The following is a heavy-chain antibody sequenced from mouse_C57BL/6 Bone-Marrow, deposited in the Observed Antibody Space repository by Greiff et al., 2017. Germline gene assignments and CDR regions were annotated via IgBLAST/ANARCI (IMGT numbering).Heavy chain of an antibody. V-gene: IGHV1-52*01. Sequence: VQLQQSGAELVRPGSSVKLSCKASGYTFTSYYMHWVKQRPIQGLEWIGNIDPSNGDTHYNPKFKDKATLTVDQSSSTAYMQLSSLTSEESAVYYCAQCYVNTIVAPQFADWGTGTLVTVSS. J-gene: IGHJ3*01. CDR3: AQCYVNTIVAPQFAD. D-gene: IGHD2-12*01. CDR1: GYTFTSYY. CDR2: IDPSNGDT.